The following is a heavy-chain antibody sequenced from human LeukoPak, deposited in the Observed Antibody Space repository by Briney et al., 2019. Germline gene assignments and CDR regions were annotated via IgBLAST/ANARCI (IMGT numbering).Heavy chain of an antibody. CDR2: IYYRGST. Sequence: SETLSLTCTVSGGSISSSSYYWGWIRQPPGKGLEWIGSIYYRGSTYYNPSLKSRVTISVDTSKNQFSLKLSSVTAADTAVYYCASDLTYYDFWSGYYLYNWFDPWGQGTLVTVSS. CDR3: ASDLTYYDFWSGYYLYNWFDP. V-gene: IGHV4-39*01. J-gene: IGHJ5*02. D-gene: IGHD3-3*01. CDR1: GGSISSSSYY.